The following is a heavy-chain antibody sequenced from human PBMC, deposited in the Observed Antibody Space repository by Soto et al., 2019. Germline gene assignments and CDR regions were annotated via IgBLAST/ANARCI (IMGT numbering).Heavy chain of an antibody. J-gene: IGHJ5*02. CDR2: IIPIFGTA. D-gene: IGHD1-1*01. Sequence: QVQLVQSGAEVKKPGSSVKVSCKASGGTFSSYAISWVRQAPGQGLEWMGGIIPIFGTANYAQKFQGRVTITADKSTSTDYMELSSLRSEDTAVYYCARDGSWNDRPNWFDPWGQGTLVTVSS. CDR1: GGTFSSYA. CDR3: ARDGSWNDRPNWFDP. V-gene: IGHV1-69*06.